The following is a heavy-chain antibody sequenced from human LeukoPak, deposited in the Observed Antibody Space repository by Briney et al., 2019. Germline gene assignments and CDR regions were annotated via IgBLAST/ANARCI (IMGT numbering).Heavy chain of an antibody. Sequence: GGSLRLSCAASGFTFSSYAMGWVRQAPGKGLEWVSAISGSGGSTYYADSVKGRFTISRDNSKNTLYLQMNSLRAEDTAVYYCAKVGAVVPAAPFDYWGQGTLVTVSS. J-gene: IGHJ4*02. CDR2: ISGSGGST. CDR3: AKVGAVVPAAPFDY. D-gene: IGHD2-2*01. V-gene: IGHV3-23*01. CDR1: GFTFSSYA.